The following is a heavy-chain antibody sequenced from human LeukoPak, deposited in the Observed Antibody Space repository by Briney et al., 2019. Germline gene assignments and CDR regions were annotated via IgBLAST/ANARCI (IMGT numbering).Heavy chain of an antibody. CDR2: IYYSGST. D-gene: IGHD4-17*01. J-gene: IGHJ4*02. V-gene: IGHV4-39*01. CDR1: GGSISTNNYY. Sequence: SETLSLTCTVSGGSISTNNYYWGWIRQSPGKGLEWLGSIYYSGSTYDNPSLRSRVTISVDTSKKQFSLKVTSVTAADTAVYYCARLNYGDGDYWGQGTLVTVSS. CDR3: ARLNYGDGDY.